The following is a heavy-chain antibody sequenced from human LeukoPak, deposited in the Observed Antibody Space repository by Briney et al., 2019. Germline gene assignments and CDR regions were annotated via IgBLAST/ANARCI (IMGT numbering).Heavy chain of an antibody. CDR3: ARVGVRGYSYGHPGY. J-gene: IGHJ4*02. V-gene: IGHV1-69*13. CDR1: GGTFSSYA. Sequence: ASVKVSCKASGGTFSSYAISWVRQALGQGLEWMGGIIPIFGTANYAQKFQGRVTITADESTSTAYMELSSLRSEDTAVYYCARVGVRGYSYGHPGYWGQGTLVTVSS. CDR2: IIPIFGTA. D-gene: IGHD5-18*01.